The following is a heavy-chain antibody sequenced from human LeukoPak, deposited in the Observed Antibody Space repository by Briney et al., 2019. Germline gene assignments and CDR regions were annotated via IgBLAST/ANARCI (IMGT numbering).Heavy chain of an antibody. J-gene: IGHJ5*02. Sequence: PGRSLRLSCAASGFTFSTYALHWVRQAPGKGLEWVAVTSYNGNNNYYTDSVKGRFTISRDNSKNTLYLQMNSLRVEDTAVYHCARALNSAWHNIDHWGQGTLVAVPS. CDR3: ARALNSAWHNIDH. CDR2: TSYNGNNN. V-gene: IGHV3-30*04. D-gene: IGHD6-19*01. CDR1: GFTFSTYA.